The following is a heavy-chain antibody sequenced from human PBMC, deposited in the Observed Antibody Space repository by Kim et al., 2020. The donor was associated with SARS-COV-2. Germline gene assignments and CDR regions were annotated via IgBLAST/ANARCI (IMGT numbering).Heavy chain of an antibody. V-gene: IGHV3-30*18. Sequence: GGSLRLSCAASGFTFSSYGMHWVRQAPGKGLEWVAVISYDGSNKYYADSVKGRFTISRDNSKNTLYLQMNSLRAEDTAVYYCAKDRTAMGNYYYYYGMDVWGQGTTVTVSS. CDR3: AKDRTAMGNYYYYYGMDV. D-gene: IGHD5-18*01. CDR1: GFTFSSYG. J-gene: IGHJ6*02. CDR2: ISYDGSNK.